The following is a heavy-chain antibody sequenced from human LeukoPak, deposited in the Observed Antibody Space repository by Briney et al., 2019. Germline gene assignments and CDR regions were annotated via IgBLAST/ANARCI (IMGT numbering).Heavy chain of an antibody. CDR2: ISYDGSNK. V-gene: IGHV3-30*03. D-gene: IGHD6-13*01. J-gene: IGHJ4*02. CDR3: ARDLSPDTASGMYFFDF. Sequence: GGSLRLSCAASGFTFSSYGMHWVRQAPGKGLEWVAVISYDGSNKYYADSVKGRFTISRDNSKTTLYLQMDSLRAEDTAVYYCARDLSPDTASGMYFFDFSGQGTLATVSS. CDR1: GFTFSSYG.